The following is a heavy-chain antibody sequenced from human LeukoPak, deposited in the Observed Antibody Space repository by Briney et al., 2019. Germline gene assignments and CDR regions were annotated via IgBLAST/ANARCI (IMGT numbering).Heavy chain of an antibody. D-gene: IGHD3-22*01. CDR3: AKEPPFITRGY. J-gene: IGHJ4*02. V-gene: IGHV3-23*01. CDR2: ISGSGGST. Sequence: GGSLRLSCAASGFTFSTYTMNWVRQAPGKGLESVSAISGSGGSTYYADSVKGRFTISRDNSKNTLYLQMNSLRAEDTAVYYCAKEPPFITRGYWGQGTLVTVSS. CDR1: GFTFSTYT.